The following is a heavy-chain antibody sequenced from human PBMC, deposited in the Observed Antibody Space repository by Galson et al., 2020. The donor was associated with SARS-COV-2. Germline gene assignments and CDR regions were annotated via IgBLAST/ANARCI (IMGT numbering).Heavy chain of an antibody. J-gene: IGHJ1*01. Sequence: ESLKISCAASGSTFSSYAMRWVRQAPGKGLEWVPAISGSGGSTYYADSVKGRFTISRDNSKNTLYLQMNSLRAEDTAVSYCAKDRGLRVPVQHWGQGTLVTVSS. CDR1: GSTFSSYA. CDR3: AKDRGLRVPVQH. V-gene: IGHV3-23*01. CDR2: ISGSGGST.